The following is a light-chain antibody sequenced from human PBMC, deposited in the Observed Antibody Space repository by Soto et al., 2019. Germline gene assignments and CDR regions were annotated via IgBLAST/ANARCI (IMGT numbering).Light chain of an antibody. CDR2: GNI. CDR1: SSNIGADYD. CDR3: QSYDSTRSARYV. Sequence: QSVLTQPPSVSGAPGQRVTISCTGSSSNIGADYDVHWYQQRPGTAPKLLIFGNINRPSGVPDRFSGSKSGTSASLAITGLQAEDEGDYYYQSYDSTRSARYVFGTGTKLTVL. J-gene: IGLJ1*01. V-gene: IGLV1-40*01.